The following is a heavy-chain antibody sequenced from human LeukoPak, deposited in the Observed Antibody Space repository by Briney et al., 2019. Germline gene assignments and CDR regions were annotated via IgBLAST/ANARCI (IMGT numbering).Heavy chain of an antibody. CDR3: ATDSSGYQ. J-gene: IGHJ4*02. CDR2: IKNSRSDK. CDR1: GVTFSSYW. V-gene: IGHV3-7*01. Sequence: AGALRLTCAASGVTFSSYWMRWVRQAPGKGLEWVANIKNSRSDKYYGDSVKGRFTISRDNAKNSLYLEMNSMGVEDTAVYYRATDSSGYQWGQGTLVTVSA. D-gene: IGHD3-22*01.